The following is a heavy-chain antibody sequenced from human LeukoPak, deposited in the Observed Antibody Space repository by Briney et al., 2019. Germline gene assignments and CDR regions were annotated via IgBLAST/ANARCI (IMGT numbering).Heavy chain of an antibody. J-gene: IGHJ4*02. Sequence: PSETLSLTCTVSGGSISSSSYYWGWIRQPPGKGLEWIGSIYYSGSTYYNPSLKSRVTISVDTSKNQFSLKLSSVTAADTAVYYCARGSSAYYYGSGSYYIDYWGQGTLVTVSS. V-gene: IGHV4-39*07. D-gene: IGHD3-10*01. CDR2: IYYSGST. CDR3: ARGSSAYYYGSGSYYIDY. CDR1: GGSISSSSYY.